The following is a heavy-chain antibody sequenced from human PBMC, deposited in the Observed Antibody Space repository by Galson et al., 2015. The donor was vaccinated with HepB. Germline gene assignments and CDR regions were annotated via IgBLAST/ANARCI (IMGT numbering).Heavy chain of an antibody. Sequence: SVKVSCKALGYTFATYGISWVRQAPGQGLEWMGWISTYNGNTNYAQKFQGRVTMTTDTSTSTAYMELRSLRSDDTAVYYCARDLRTDSSGWYVFEYWGQGTLVTVSS. CDR1: GYTFATYG. CDR2: ISTYNGNT. V-gene: IGHV1-18*04. CDR3: ARDLRTDSSGWYVFEY. J-gene: IGHJ4*02. D-gene: IGHD6-19*01.